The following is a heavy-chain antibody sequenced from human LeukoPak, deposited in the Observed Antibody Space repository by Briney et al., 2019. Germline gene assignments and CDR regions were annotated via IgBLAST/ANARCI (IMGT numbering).Heavy chain of an antibody. CDR1: GYTFTSYD. CDR2: MNPNSGNT. Sequence: ASVKVSCKASGYTFTSYDINWVRQATGQGLEWMGWMNPNSGNTGYAQKFQGRVTMTRHTSISTAYMALSSLRSEDTAVYYCARGGHDYGGNGGYYYYMDVWGKGTTVTVSS. D-gene: IGHD4-23*01. CDR3: ARGGHDYGGNGGYYYYMDV. J-gene: IGHJ6*03. V-gene: IGHV1-8*01.